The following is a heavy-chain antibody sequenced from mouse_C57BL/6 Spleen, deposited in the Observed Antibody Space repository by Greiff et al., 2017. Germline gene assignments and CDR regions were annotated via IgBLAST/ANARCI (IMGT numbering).Heavy chain of an antibody. Sequence: VQLQQSGPGLVKPSQSLSLTCSVTGYSITSGYYWNWIRQFPGNKLEWMGYISYDGSNNYNPSLKNRISITRDTSKNQFFLKLNSVTTEDTATYYCASRSRGAMDYWGQGTSVTVSS. J-gene: IGHJ4*01. CDR2: ISYDGSN. CDR3: ASRSRGAMDY. D-gene: IGHD1-1*01. V-gene: IGHV3-6*01. CDR1: GYSITSGYY.